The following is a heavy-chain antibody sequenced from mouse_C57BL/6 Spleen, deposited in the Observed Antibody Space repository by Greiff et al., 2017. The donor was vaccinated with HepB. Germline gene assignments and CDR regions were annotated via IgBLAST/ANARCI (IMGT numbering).Heavy chain of an antibody. CDR3: ARRGTTVVATFSYYAMDY. J-gene: IGHJ4*01. D-gene: IGHD1-1*01. CDR2: INPGSGGT. CDR1: GYAFTNYL. V-gene: IGHV1-54*01. Sequence: VQLQQSGAELVRPGTSVKVSCKASGYAFTNYLIEWVKQRPGQGLEWIGVINPGSGGTNYNEKFKGKAPLTADKSSSTAYMQLSSLTSEDSAVYFCARRGTTVVATFSYYAMDYWGQGTSVTVSS.